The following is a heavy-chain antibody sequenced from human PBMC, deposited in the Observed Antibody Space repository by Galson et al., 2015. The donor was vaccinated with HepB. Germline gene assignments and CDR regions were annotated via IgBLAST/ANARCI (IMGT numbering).Heavy chain of an antibody. J-gene: IGHJ4*02. D-gene: IGHD3-22*01. CDR2: VSTAGGIT. V-gene: IGHV3-23*01. Sequence: SLRLSCAASGFTFSACPMNWVRQAPGKGLEWVSVVSTAGGITYYADSVKGRFTISRDNSKNTLYLQMSSLRAEDTAVYYCAKSWSSGYHNLDYWGRGTLVTVSS. CDR3: AKSWSSGYHNLDY. CDR1: GFTFSACP.